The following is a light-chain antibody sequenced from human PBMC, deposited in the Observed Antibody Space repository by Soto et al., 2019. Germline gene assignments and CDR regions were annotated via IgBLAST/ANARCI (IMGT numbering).Light chain of an antibody. CDR2: LGS. CDR1: QSLLDSDGYNY. CDR3: MKALQTPFT. Sequence: DIVLTQSPLSLPVTPGEPASISCRSSQSLLDSDGYNYLDWYLQKPGQSPQLLMYLGSDRASGVPDRFSGSGSGTDFTLKISRVDAEDVGVYYCMKALQTPFTFGQGTRLEIK. J-gene: IGKJ5*01. V-gene: IGKV2-28*01.